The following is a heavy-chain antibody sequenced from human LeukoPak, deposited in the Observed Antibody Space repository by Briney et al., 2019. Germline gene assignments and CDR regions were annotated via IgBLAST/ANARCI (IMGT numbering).Heavy chain of an antibody. CDR2: ISGSGGST. CDR1: GFTFSSYA. D-gene: IGHD6-13*01. CDR3: ARYPSVAATGWGRWFDH. V-gene: IGHV3-23*01. J-gene: IGHJ5*02. Sequence: GGSLRLSCAASGFTFSSYAMSWVRQAPGKGLEWVSAISGSGGSTYYADSVKGRFTISRDNAKSSLYLQMNSLRDEDTAVYYCARYPSVAATGWGRWFDHWGQGTLVTVSS.